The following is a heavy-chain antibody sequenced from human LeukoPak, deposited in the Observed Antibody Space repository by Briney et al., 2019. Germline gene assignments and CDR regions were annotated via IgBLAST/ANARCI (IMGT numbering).Heavy chain of an antibody. Sequence: SETLSLTCTVSGGSISSYYWSWIRQPPGRGLEWIGYIYTSGSTNYNPSLKSRVTISVDTSKNQFSLKLSSVTAADTAVYYCASYCSSTSCLGWFDPWGQGTLVTVSS. CDR3: ASYCSSTSCLGWFDP. D-gene: IGHD2-2*01. CDR1: GGSISSYY. V-gene: IGHV4-4*09. CDR2: IYTSGST. J-gene: IGHJ5*02.